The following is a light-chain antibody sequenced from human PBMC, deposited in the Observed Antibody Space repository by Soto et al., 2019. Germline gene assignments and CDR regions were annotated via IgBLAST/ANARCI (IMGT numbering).Light chain of an antibody. J-gene: IGKJ1*01. CDR3: QHHNSYPRT. CDR1: QDISNH. V-gene: IGKV1-33*01. Sequence: DIQMTQSPSSLSASVGDRVTITCQASQDISNHLNWYQQKPGKAPELLMFDASNLEPGVPSRFSGSGSGTEFTLTISSLQPEDLGTYYCQHHNSYPRTFGQGTKVEIK. CDR2: DAS.